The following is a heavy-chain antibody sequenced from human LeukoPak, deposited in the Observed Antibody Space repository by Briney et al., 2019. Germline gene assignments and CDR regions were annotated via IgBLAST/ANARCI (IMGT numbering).Heavy chain of an antibody. D-gene: IGHD4-17*01. CDR2: IYYSGST. J-gene: IGHJ4*02. Sequence: SETLSLTCTVSGGSISSYYWSWIRQPPGKGLEWIGYIYYSGSTNYNPSLKSRVTISVDTSKNQFSLKLSSVTAADTAVYYCARAVGDYGDYYFEYWGQGTLVTVSS. CDR1: GGSISSYY. V-gene: IGHV4-59*01. CDR3: ARAVGDYGDYYFEY.